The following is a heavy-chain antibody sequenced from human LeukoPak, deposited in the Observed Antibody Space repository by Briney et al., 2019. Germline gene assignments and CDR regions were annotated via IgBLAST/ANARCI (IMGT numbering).Heavy chain of an antibody. V-gene: IGHV5-51*01. Sequence: GESLKISCKGSGYSFTSYWIGWVRQMPGKGLDWMGIIYPGDSDTRYSPSFQGQVTISADTPIRPAYLQWSSLKASDTAMYYCARLGQRLWFGENPTNNRFDPWGQGTLVTVSS. J-gene: IGHJ5*02. D-gene: IGHD3-10*01. CDR3: ARLGQRLWFGENPTNNRFDP. CDR1: GYSFTSYW. CDR2: IYPGDSDT.